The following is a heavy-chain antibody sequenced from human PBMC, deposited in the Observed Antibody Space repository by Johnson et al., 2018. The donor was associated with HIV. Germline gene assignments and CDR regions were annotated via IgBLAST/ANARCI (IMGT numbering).Heavy chain of an antibody. CDR2: ILYDAVNK. V-gene: IGHV3-30-3*01. D-gene: IGHD3-3*01. CDR3: ARGSPYYNFWSGYVDAFDI. CDR1: GFTFSFYA. Sequence: LVESGGGVAQPGRSLRLSCAASGFTFSFYAMHWVRQAPGKGLEWVALILYDAVNKYYADSVKGRFTISRDNSKNTLYLQMNSLRAEDTAVYYCARGSPYYNFWSGYVDAFDIWGQGTMVTVSS. J-gene: IGHJ3*02.